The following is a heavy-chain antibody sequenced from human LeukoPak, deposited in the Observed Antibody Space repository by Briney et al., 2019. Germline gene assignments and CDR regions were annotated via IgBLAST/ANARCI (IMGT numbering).Heavy chain of an antibody. Sequence: PVGSLRLSCAASGFTFSSYSMNWVRQAPGKGLEWVSSISSSSSYIYYADSVKGRFTISRDNAKNSLYLQMNSLRAEDTAVYYCARGAILTGYYNGYWGQGTLVTVSS. V-gene: IGHV3-21*01. CDR2: ISSSSSYI. D-gene: IGHD3-9*01. J-gene: IGHJ4*02. CDR3: ARGAILTGYYNGY. CDR1: GFTFSSYS.